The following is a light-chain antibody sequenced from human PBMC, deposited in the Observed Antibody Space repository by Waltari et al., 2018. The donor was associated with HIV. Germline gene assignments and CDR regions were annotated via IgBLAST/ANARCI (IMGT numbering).Light chain of an antibody. CDR2: EVS. Sequence: QSALTQPGSVSGSPGQSITISCTRTSSDVGSCKLVSWLQQHPGKAPKLVIYEVSKRPSGVSTRFSGSKSGNTASLTISGVQAEDEADYYCCSYVGWCTILYVFGTGTKVTVL. CDR3: CSYVGWCTILYV. J-gene: IGLJ1*01. V-gene: IGLV2-23*02. CDR1: SSDVGSCKL.